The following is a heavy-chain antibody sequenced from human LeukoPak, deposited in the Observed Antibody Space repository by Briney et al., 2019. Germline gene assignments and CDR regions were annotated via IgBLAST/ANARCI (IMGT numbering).Heavy chain of an antibody. D-gene: IGHD3-9*01. CDR3: AKDLGYFDWLPNAFDI. CDR2: ISYDGSNK. Sequence: GGSLRLSCAASGFTFSSYGMHWVRQAPGKGLEWVAVISYDGSNKYYADSVKGRFTISRDNSKNTLYLQMNSLRAEDTAVYYCAKDLGYFDWLPNAFDIWGQGTMVTVSS. V-gene: IGHV3-30*18. J-gene: IGHJ3*02. CDR1: GFTFSSYG.